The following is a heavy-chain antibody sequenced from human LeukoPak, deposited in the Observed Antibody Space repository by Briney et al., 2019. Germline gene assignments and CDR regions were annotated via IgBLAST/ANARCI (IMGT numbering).Heavy chain of an antibody. Sequence: GASVSVSFKASVYTLICYGISWLRQAPGQGLEWGGWITTYNGDKKYSEKFQGRITMTTDTSTSTYYMELGSLRSDDTAIYYCARDCSNGVCYPRGYWGQGTLVIVST. CDR3: ARDCSNGVCYPRGY. CDR2: ITTYNGDK. V-gene: IGHV1-18*01. J-gene: IGHJ4*02. D-gene: IGHD2-8*01. CDR1: VYTLICYG.